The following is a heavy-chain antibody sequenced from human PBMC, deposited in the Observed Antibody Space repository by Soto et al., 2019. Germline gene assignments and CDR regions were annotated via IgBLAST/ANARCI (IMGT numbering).Heavy chain of an antibody. CDR3: ARATPSVATLGYGMDV. Sequence: QVQLQESGPGLVKPSQTLSLTCTVSGGSINSGGYYWNWMRQHPGRGLEWMGYIYYTGSTYYNPSLKSRITFSIDTSRNQFSLKVNSVTAADTAVYYCARATPSVATLGYGMDVWRQGTTVVVSS. V-gene: IGHV4-31*03. CDR2: IYYTGST. CDR1: GGSINSGGYY. D-gene: IGHD5-12*01. J-gene: IGHJ6*02.